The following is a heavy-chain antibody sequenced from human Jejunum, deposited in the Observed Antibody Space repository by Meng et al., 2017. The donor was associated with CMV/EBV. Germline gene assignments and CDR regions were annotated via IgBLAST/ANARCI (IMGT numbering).Heavy chain of an antibody. J-gene: IGHJ6*02. CDR1: GFTFSSYW. CDR3: ARSAPYVYSSPGV. CDR2: INSDGSST. D-gene: IGHD6-19*01. V-gene: IGHV3-74*01. Sequence: SGFTFSSYWMHWVRQAPGKGLVWVSRINSDGSSTSYADSVKGRFTISRDNAKNTLYLQMNSLRAEDAAVYSCARSAPYVYSSPGVWGQGTTVTVSS.